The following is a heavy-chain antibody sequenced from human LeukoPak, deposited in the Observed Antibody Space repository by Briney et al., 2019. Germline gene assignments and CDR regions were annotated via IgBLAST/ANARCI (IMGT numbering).Heavy chain of an antibody. CDR2: MNPNSGNT. CDR1: GYTFTSYD. D-gene: IGHD3-22*01. J-gene: IGHJ4*02. Sequence: ASVKVSCKASGYTFTSYDINWVRQATGQGLEWMGWMNPNSGNTSYAQKLQGRVTMTTDTSTSTAYMELRSLRSDDTAVYYCARWTDYYDSSGLGYWGQGTLVTVSS. V-gene: IGHV1-8*01. CDR3: ARWTDYYDSSGLGY.